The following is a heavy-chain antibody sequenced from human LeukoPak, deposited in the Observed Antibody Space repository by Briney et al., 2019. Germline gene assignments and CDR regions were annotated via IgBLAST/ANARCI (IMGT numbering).Heavy chain of an antibody. V-gene: IGHV4-4*07. CDR3: ARGRGGSPPAYYYYYMDV. Sequence: SETLSLTCTVSGGSISSYYWSWIRQPAGKGLEWIGRIYTSGNTNYNPSLNSRVTMSVDTSKNQFSLKLSSVTAADTAVYYCARGRGGSPPAYYYYYMDVWGKGTTVTVSS. CDR1: GGSISSYY. CDR2: IYTSGNT. D-gene: IGHD3-16*01. J-gene: IGHJ6*03.